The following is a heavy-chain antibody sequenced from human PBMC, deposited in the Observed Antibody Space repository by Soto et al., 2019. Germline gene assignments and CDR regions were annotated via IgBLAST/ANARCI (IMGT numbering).Heavy chain of an antibody. CDR1: GFTFTNSA. Sequence: QMQLVQSGPEVKKPGTSVKVSCKASGFTFTNSAIQWVRQARGQRLEWIGWIVVGSGNTNYAQKFQERLXITRXMSXSTAXMXXSSLRSEDTAXYYXXXXXXXYTSYYYMDVWGKGTTVTVSS. V-gene: IGHV1-58*02. CDR2: IVVGSGNT. J-gene: IGHJ6*03. CDR3: XXXXXXYTSYYYMDV. D-gene: IGHD2-2*02.